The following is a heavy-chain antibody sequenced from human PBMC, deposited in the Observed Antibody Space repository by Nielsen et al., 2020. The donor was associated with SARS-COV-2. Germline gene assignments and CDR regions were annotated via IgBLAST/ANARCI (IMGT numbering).Heavy chain of an antibody. CDR1: GDSFSGYY. V-gene: IGHV4-34*01. CDR3: AREYYYGSGILGGY. Sequence: GSLRLSCAVYGDSFSGYYWTWIRQPPGKGLEWIGEITHSGSTTYTPSLKSRVTISVDTSKNQFSLKLSSVTAADTAVYYCAREYYYGSGILGGYWGQGTLVTVSS. D-gene: IGHD3-10*01. J-gene: IGHJ4*02. CDR2: ITHSGST.